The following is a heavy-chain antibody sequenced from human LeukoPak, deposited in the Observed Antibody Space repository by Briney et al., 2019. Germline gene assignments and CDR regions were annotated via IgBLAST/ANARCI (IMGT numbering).Heavy chain of an antibody. V-gene: IGHV5-51*01. CDR3: ARRRYCSGGSCYGGGFDY. D-gene: IGHD2-15*01. CDR2: IYPGDSDT. CDR1: GYSFTSYW. J-gene: IGHJ4*02. Sequence: GESLKISCKGSGYSFTSYWIGWVRQMPGKGLEWMGIIYPGDSDTRYSPSFQGQVTISADKSISTAYLQWSSLKASDTAMYYCARRRYCSGGSCYGGGFDYWGQGTLVTVSS.